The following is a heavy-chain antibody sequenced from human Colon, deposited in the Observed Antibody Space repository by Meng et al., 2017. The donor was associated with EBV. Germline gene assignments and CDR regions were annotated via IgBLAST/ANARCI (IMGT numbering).Heavy chain of an antibody. CDR1: GGAISRSDW. V-gene: IGHV4-4*02. CDR3: ASSDYYRSDY. CDR2: TYHSGST. Sequence: QLQLPESGPGLVKPSETLSLTCAVCGGAISRSDWWSWVRQPPGKGLEWIGETYHSGSTDYSPSLKSRVTISLDKSKNQLSLKLNSVTAADTAVYYCASSDYYRSDYWGQGTLVTVSS. J-gene: IGHJ4*02. D-gene: IGHD3-22*01.